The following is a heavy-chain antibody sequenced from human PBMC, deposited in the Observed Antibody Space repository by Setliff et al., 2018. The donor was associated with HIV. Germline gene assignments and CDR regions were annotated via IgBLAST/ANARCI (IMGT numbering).Heavy chain of an antibody. CDR1: GGSITSNRHY. CDR3: ARGPRVSAAVVETPSAY. Sequence: PSETLSLTCTVSGGSITSNRHYWSWIRQPAGKGLEWIGYVHYSGNTRYNPSLTSRVTISVDTSKNRFSLELSSVTAADTALYYCARGPRVSAAVVETPSAYWGQGTRVTVSS. D-gene: IGHD6-19*01. J-gene: IGHJ4*02. V-gene: IGHV4-61*10. CDR2: VHYSGNT.